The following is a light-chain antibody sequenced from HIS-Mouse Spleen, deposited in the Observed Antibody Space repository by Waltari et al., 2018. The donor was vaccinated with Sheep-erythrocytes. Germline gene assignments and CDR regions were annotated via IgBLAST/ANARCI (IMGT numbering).Light chain of an antibody. J-gene: IGLJ1*01. CDR1: SSDLGGYNY. Sequence: QSALTQPRSVSRSPGQSVTISCTGTSSDLGGYNYLPWYQQHQGKAPKLMIYDVSKRPSGVPDRFSGSKSGNTASLTISGLQAEDEADYYCCSYAGSYNHVFATGTKVTVL. V-gene: IGLV2-11*01. CDR3: CSYAGSYNHV. CDR2: DVS.